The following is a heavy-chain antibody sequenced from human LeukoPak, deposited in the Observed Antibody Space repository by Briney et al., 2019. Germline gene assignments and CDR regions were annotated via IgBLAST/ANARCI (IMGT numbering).Heavy chain of an antibody. CDR1: GGSISSYY. Sequence: PSETLSLTCTVSGGSISSYYWSWIRQPPGKGLEWIGYIYYSGSTNYNPSLKSRVTISVDTSKNQFSLKLSSVTAADTAVYYCARGRGYSCVIVAFDIWGQGTMVTVSS. CDR2: IYYSGST. D-gene: IGHD5-18*01. CDR3: ARGRGYSCVIVAFDI. J-gene: IGHJ3*02. V-gene: IGHV4-59*01.